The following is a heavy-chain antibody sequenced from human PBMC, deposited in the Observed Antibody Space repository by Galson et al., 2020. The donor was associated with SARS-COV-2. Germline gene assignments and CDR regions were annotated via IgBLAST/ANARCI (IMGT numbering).Heavy chain of an antibody. J-gene: IGHJ6*02. V-gene: IGHV1-24*01. D-gene: IGHD6-19*01. CDR1: GYTLTELS. CDR3: ATGGAVAGTLANYYYYYGMDV. CDR2: FDPEDGET. Sequence: ASVKVSCKVSGYTLTELSMHWVRQAPGKGLEWMGGFDPEDGETIYAQKFQGRVTMTEDTSTDTAYMELSSLRSEDTAVYYCATGGAVAGTLANYYYYYGMDVWGQGTTVTVSS.